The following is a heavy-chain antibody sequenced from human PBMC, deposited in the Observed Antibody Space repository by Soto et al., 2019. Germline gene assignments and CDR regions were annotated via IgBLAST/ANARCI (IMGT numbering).Heavy chain of an antibody. D-gene: IGHD4-17*01. Sequence: GSLRLSCAAAGFSFSSYGMHWVRQAPGKGLEWVTLIWYDGSNKYYADSVKGRFTISRDNSKNTLYLQMNSLRAEDTAMYYCARASTVVTPNFDYWGQGTLVTVSS. J-gene: IGHJ4*02. CDR3: ARASTVVTPNFDY. CDR1: GFSFSSYG. CDR2: IWYDGSNK. V-gene: IGHV3-33*01.